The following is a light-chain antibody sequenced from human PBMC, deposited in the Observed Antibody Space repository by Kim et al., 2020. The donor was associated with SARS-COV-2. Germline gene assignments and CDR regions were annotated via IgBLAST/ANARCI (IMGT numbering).Light chain of an antibody. J-gene: IGKJ1*01. CDR3: HQYFSTPWT. CDR1: QSVLYTSNNKNY. CDR2: WAS. Sequence: DIVMSQSPDSLAVSLGERATINCKSSQSVLYTSNNKNYLAWYQQKAGQSPKLLIYWASTRESGVPDRFSGSGSATDFTLTISSLQAEDVAVYYCHQYFSTPWTFGQGTKVDIK. V-gene: IGKV4-1*01.